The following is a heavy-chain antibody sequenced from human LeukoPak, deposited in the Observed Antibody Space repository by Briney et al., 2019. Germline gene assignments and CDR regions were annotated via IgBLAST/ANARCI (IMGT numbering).Heavy chain of an antibody. CDR1: GGTFSSYA. J-gene: IGHJ5*02. D-gene: IGHD3-22*01. Sequence: VASVKVSCKASGGTFSSYAISWVRQAPGQGLEWMGGIIPIFGTANYAQKFQGRVTITADKSTSTAYMELSSLRSEDTAVYYCARKVPNDSSGHYYRGQFDPWGQGTLVTVSS. CDR2: IIPIFGTA. V-gene: IGHV1-69*06. CDR3: ARKVPNDSSGHYYRGQFDP.